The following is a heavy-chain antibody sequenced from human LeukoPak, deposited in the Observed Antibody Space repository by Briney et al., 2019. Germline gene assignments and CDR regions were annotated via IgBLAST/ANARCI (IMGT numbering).Heavy chain of an antibody. D-gene: IGHD3-10*01. Sequence: PGRSLRPSCAASGFTFSSYGMHWVRQAPGKGLEWVAVIWYDGSNKYYADSVKGRFTISRDNSKNTLCLQMNSLRAEDTAVYYCARMTRHYYGSGSYPDYWGQGTLVTVSS. CDR2: IWYDGSNK. CDR3: ARMTRHYYGSGSYPDY. J-gene: IGHJ4*02. CDR1: GFTFSSYG. V-gene: IGHV3-33*01.